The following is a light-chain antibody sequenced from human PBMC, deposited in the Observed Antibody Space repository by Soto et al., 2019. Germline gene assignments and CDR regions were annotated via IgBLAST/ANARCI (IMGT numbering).Light chain of an antibody. CDR3: GTWDSSLSAGV. Sequence: QSVLTQPPSVSGAPGQRVTISCTGSSSNIGAGYDVHWYQQLPGTAPKLLIYDSSERPSGIPDRFSGSKSGTSATLGITGLQTGDEADYYCGTWDSSLSAGVFGGGTK. V-gene: IGLV1-51*01. J-gene: IGLJ2*01. CDR1: SSNIGAGYD. CDR2: DSS.